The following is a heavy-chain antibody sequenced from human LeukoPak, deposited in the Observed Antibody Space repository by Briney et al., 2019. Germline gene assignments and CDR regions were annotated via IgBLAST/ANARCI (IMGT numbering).Heavy chain of an antibody. Sequence: PGGSLRLSCTASGFTLSDYWMHWVRQAPGKGLVWFSRINSDGSRTNYADCVKGRLTVSRDNAKNTVFLQMNSLTAEDAAVYYCARVITGSTYGQFDFWGQGALATVSS. CDR3: ARVITGSTYGQFDF. J-gene: IGHJ4*02. D-gene: IGHD5-18*01. V-gene: IGHV3-74*01. CDR1: GFTLSDYW. CDR2: INSDGSRT.